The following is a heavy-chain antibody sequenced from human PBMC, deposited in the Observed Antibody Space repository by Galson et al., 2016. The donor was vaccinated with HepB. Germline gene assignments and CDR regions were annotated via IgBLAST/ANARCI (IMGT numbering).Heavy chain of an antibody. CDR2: IYYXGRT. CDR1: XXSIXXXNYX. J-gene: IGHJ4*02. D-gene: IGHD3-9*01. V-gene: IGHV4-39*01. Sequence: ETLXLTCSVSXXSIXXXNYXXXWXXXPPGKGLEWIGSIYYXGRTTYXPSLKSRVTIFVDTSKDLFSLKLDSVTAADTAVYYCARHRTYYDISTGFSTPYYFDFWGQGTLVTVSS. CDR3: ARHRTYYDISTGFSTPYYFDF.